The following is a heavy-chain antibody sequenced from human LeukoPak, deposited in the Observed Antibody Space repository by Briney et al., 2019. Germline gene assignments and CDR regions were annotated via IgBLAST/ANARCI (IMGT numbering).Heavy chain of an antibody. CDR2: VYYSGST. V-gene: IGHV4-39*01. CDR3: ARHHYYYDSSGLSKTFDY. D-gene: IGHD3-22*01. J-gene: IGHJ4*02. CDR1: GGSISGSNYY. Sequence: PSETLSLTCTVSGGSISGSNYYWGWIRQPPGKGLEWIGSVYYSGSTYYNPSLKSRVTISVDTSKNQFSLKLGSVTAADTAVYYCARHHYYYDSSGLSKTFDYWGQGTLVTVSS.